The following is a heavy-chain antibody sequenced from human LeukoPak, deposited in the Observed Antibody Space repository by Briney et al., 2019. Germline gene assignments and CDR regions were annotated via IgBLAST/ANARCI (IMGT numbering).Heavy chain of an antibody. J-gene: IGHJ4*02. V-gene: IGHV3-30*18. CDR3: AKERRWLPFDY. CDR2: ISYDGSNK. D-gene: IGHD5-24*01. CDR1: GFTFSSYG. Sequence: PGRSLRLPCAASGFTFSSYGMHWVRQAPGKGLEWVAVISYDGSNKYYADSVKGRFTISRDNSKNTLYLQMNSLRAEDTAVYYCAKERRWLPFDYWGQGTLVTVSS.